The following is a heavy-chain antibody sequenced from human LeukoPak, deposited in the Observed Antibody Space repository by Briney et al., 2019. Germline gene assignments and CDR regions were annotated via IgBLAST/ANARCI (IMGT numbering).Heavy chain of an antibody. Sequence: PSETLSLTCTVSGGSIISYYWSWIRQPPGKGLEWIGYIYYSGSTNYNPSLKSRVTISVDTSKNQFSLKVNSVTAADTAVYYCAREIVVVVAASGGYYFDYWGQGTLVTVSS. CDR3: AREIVVVVAASGGYYFDY. V-gene: IGHV4-59*12. CDR2: IYYSGST. D-gene: IGHD2-15*01. CDR1: GGSIISYY. J-gene: IGHJ4*02.